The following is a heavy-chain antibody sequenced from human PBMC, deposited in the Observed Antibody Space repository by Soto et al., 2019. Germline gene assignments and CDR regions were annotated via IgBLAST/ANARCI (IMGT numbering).Heavy chain of an antibody. CDR3: AVGPSAAAWYSHGMDV. J-gene: IGHJ6*02. CDR2: IFPVFGTA. CDR1: GDTFSRYS. V-gene: IGHV1-69*12. Sequence: QVQLVQSGAEVKKPGYLVRVSCKASGDTFSRYSISWVRQAPGQGLEWMGGIFPVFGTATYAQKFQGRVLIIADESTKTAYMELTSLTSEDTAVYYCAVGPSAAAWYSHGMDVWGQGTTLTVSS. D-gene: IGHD2-2*01.